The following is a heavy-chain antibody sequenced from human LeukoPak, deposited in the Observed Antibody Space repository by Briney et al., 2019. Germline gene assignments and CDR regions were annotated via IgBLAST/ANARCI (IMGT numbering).Heavy chain of an antibody. CDR2: INPNSGGT. CDR3: ARPDYYDSSGYSY. J-gene: IGHJ4*02. Sequence: GASVKVSCKASGYTFTGYYMHWVRQAPGQGLEWMGWINPNSGGTNYAQKFQGRVTMTRDTSISTAYMELSRLRSDDTAVYYCARPDYYDSSGYSYWGQGTLVTVSS. D-gene: IGHD3-22*01. CDR1: GYTFTGYY. V-gene: IGHV1-2*02.